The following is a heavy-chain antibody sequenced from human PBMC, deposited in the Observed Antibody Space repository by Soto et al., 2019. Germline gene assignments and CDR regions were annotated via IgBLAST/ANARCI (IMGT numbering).Heavy chain of an antibody. Sequence: PSETLSLTCTVSGGSISSYYWSWIRQPPGKGLEWIGYIYYSGSTNYNPSLKSRVTISVDTSKNQFSLKLSSVTAADTAVYYCARGLIFGEECYFDYWGQGTLVTVSS. CDR1: GGSISSYY. CDR2: IYYSGST. J-gene: IGHJ4*02. D-gene: IGHD3-3*01. CDR3: ARGLIFGEECYFDY. V-gene: IGHV4-59*08.